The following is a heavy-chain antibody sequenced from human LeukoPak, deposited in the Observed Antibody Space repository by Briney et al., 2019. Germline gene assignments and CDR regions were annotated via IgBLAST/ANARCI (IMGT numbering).Heavy chain of an antibody. Sequence: SVKVSCKASGFSFSSTAMQWVRQARGQRLEWIGRIVVASGNTGYAQNFQERVTITRDMSTGTAYMELSSLRSEDTAVYYCAAGNVTMGRGSLGGWDAFDMWGQGTMVTVSS. D-gene: IGHD3-10*01. CDR3: AAGNVTMGRGSLGGWDAFDM. CDR2: IVVASGNT. V-gene: IGHV1-58*02. CDR1: GFSFSSTA. J-gene: IGHJ3*02.